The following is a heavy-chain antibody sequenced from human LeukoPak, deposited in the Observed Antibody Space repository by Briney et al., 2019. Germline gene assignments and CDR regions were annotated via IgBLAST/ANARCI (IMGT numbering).Heavy chain of an antibody. CDR2: ISSSSSYI. D-gene: IGHD3-16*01. Sequence: GGSLRLSCAASGFTFSSYSMNWVRQAPGKGLEWVSSISSSSSYIYYADSVKGRFTISRDNAKNSLYLQMNSLRAEDTAVYYCARAGYGTDAFDIWGQGTMVTVSS. CDR3: ARAGYGTDAFDI. CDR1: GFTFSSYS. V-gene: IGHV3-21*01. J-gene: IGHJ3*02.